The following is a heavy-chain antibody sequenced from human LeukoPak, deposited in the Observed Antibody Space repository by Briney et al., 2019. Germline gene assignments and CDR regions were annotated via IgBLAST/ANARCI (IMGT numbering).Heavy chain of an antibody. Sequence: GASVKVSCKASGGTFSSYAISWVRQAPGQGLEWMGGIIPIFGTANYAQKFQGRVTITTDKSTSTAYMELSSLRSEDTAVYYCARDRYYYDSSGWTGFDPWGQGTLVTVSS. CDR2: IIPIFGTA. CDR1: GGTFSSYA. CDR3: ARDRYYYDSSGWTGFDP. V-gene: IGHV1-69*05. J-gene: IGHJ5*02. D-gene: IGHD3-22*01.